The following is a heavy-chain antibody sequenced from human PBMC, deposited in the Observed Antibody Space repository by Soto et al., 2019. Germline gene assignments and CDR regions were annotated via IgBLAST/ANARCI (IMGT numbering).Heavy chain of an antibody. J-gene: IGHJ4*02. CDR3: AREVFGVVTHPGYPDY. CDR1: GFTFSDYY. V-gene: IGHV3-11*01. Sequence: GGFLRLSCAASGFTFSDYYMSWIRQAPGKGLEWVSYISSSGSTIYYADSVKGRFTISRDNTKSSLYLQMNSLRAEDTAVNYCAREVFGVVTHPGYPDYWGQGTLVTVSS. D-gene: IGHD3-3*01. CDR2: ISSSGSTI.